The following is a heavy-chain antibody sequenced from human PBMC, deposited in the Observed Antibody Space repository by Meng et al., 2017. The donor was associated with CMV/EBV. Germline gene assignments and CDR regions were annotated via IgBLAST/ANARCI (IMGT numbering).Heavy chain of an antibody. J-gene: IGHJ4*02. V-gene: IGHV4-61*02. CDR1: GGSISSGSYY. CDR2: IYTSGST. CDR3: ASVQGLGVS. D-gene: IGHD3-10*01. Sequence: VALPESGPGLVKPPQPLSLTCTVSGGSISSGSYYWSWIRQPAGKGLEWIGRIYTSGSTNYNPSLKSRVTISVDTSKNQFSLKLSSVTAADTAVYYCASVQGLGVSWGQGTLVTVSS.